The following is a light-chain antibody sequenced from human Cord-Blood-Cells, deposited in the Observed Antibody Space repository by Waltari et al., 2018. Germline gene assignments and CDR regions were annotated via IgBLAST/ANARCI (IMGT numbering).Light chain of an antibody. CDR2: GAS. CDR3: QQYGSSPQT. V-gene: IGKV3-20*01. CDR1: PSVSSSY. Sequence: NVLTQSQCTLSLSPGERATLSCRASPSVSSSYLAWYQQKPGQAPRLLIYGASSRATGIPDRFSGSGSGTDFTLTISRLEPEDFAVYYCQQYGSSPQTFGQGTKVEIK. J-gene: IGKJ1*01.